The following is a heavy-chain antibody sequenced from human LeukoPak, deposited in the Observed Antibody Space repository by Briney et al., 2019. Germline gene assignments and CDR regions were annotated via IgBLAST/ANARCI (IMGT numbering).Heavy chain of an antibody. J-gene: IGHJ1*01. Sequence: GGSLRLSCAASGFSFSSYNMHWVRQTPGKRPEWVAVISDDATRTYYSESAKGRFTISRDNSKNTVYLEMNSLRPEDTAVYYCANWAGGYYGHWGQGTLVTVSS. V-gene: IGHV3-30*18. CDR3: ANWAGGYYGH. CDR1: GFSFSSYN. CDR2: ISDDATRT. D-gene: IGHD3-10*01.